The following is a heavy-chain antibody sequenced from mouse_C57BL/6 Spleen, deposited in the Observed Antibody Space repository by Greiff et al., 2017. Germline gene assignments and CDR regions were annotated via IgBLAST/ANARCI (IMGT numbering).Heavy chain of an antibody. CDR2: IDPSDSYT. CDR3: ARHRQGYFDV. D-gene: IGHD3-2*02. J-gene: IGHJ1*03. Sequence: PGQGLEWIGEIDPSDSYTNYNQKFKGKATLTVDTSSSTAYMQLSSLTSEDSAVYYCARHRQGYFDVWGTGTTVTVPS. V-gene: IGHV1-50*01.